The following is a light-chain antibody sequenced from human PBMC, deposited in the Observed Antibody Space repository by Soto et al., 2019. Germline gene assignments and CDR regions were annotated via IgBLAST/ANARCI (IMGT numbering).Light chain of an antibody. J-gene: IGLJ3*02. CDR2: YNS. V-gene: IGLV1-47*01. Sequence: QSVLTQPPSASGTPGQRVTISCSGSSSNIGSNYVYWYQQLPGTAPKLLIYYNSQRPSGVPDRFSGSKSDTSASLAISGLRSEDEADYYCSAWDDSLRAVMFGGGTQLTV. CDR3: SAWDDSLRAVM. CDR1: SSNIGSNY.